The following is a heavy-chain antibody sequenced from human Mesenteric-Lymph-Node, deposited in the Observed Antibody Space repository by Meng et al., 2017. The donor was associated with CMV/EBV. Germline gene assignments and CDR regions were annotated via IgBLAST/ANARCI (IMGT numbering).Heavy chain of an antibody. V-gene: IGHV4-34*01. CDR2: FTHTGSI. Sequence: CTVSGAPISIYYWSWSRQPPGKGLEWIGEFTHTGSINYNPSLRSRVTISEDTSKKELSLKLNSVTAADTAVYYCARGSYITGWYAVYWGQGTLVTVSS. CDR1: GAPISIYY. J-gene: IGHJ4*02. D-gene: IGHD6-19*01. CDR3: ARGSYITGWYAVY.